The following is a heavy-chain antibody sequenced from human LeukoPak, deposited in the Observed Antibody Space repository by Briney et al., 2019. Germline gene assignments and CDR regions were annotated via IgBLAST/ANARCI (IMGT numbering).Heavy chain of an antibody. D-gene: IGHD1-26*01. V-gene: IGHV3-30-3*01. CDR1: GFTFSSYA. CDR2: ISYDGSNK. J-gene: IGHJ4*02. CDR3: ASSGSCRFDY. Sequence: GRSLRLSCAASGFTFSSYAMHWVRQAPGKGLEWVAVISYDGSNKYYADSVKGRFTISRDNAKNSLYLQMNSLRDEDTAVYYCASSGSCRFDYWGQGTLVTVSS.